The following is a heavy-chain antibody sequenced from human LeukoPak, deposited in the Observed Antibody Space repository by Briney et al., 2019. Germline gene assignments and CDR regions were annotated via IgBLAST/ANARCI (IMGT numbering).Heavy chain of an antibody. J-gene: IGHJ5*02. CDR1: EYTFINNH. CDR2: INPNSGST. D-gene: IGHD2-2*01. V-gene: IGHV1-46*01. Sequence: ASVKVSCKASEYTFINNHLHWVRQAPGQGLEWMGIINPNSGSTTYAQKFQGRVTMTRDTSTSPVYMELRSLRSGDPAVYYRSSAPQKGSPFDPWGQGTLVTVSS. CDR3: SSAPQKGSPFDP.